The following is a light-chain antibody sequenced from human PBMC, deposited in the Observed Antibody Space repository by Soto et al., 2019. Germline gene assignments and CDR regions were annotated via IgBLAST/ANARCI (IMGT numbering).Light chain of an antibody. Sequence: QSVLTQPPSVSGAPGQRVTISCTGSSSSIGAGYDMHWYQHLPGAAPKVVIYVNNNRPSGVPDRFSGSTSGTSATLAITGLQAEDEADYYCHSYDDSLSGYVFGTGTKLTVL. CDR3: HSYDDSLSGYV. CDR1: SSSIGAGYD. V-gene: IGLV1-40*01. CDR2: VNN. J-gene: IGLJ1*01.